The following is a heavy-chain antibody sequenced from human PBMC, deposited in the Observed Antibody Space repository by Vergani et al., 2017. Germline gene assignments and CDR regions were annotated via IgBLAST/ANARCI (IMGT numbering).Heavy chain of an antibody. Sequence: QVQLVESGGGVVQPGRSLRLSCAASGFTFSSYGMHWVRQAPGKGLEWVAVIWYDGSNKYYADSVKGRFTISRDNSKNTLYLQMNSLRAEDTAVYYCAKEAVAARNNPTIPDYWGQGTLVTVSS. CDR3: AKEAVAARNNPTIPDY. J-gene: IGHJ4*02. CDR2: IWYDGSNK. V-gene: IGHV3-33*06. CDR1: GFTFSSYG. D-gene: IGHD6-6*01.